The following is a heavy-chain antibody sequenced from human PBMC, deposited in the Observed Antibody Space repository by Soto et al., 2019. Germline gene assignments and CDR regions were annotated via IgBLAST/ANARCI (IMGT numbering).Heavy chain of an antibody. CDR3: ARSQGSSTSLEIYYYYYYGMDA. J-gene: IGHJ6*02. Sequence: ASVKVSCKASGYTFTSYGISWVRQAPGQGLEWMGWISAYNGTANYAQKFQGRVTITADESTSTAYMELSSLRSEDTAVYYCARSQGSSTSLEIYYYYYYGMDAWGQGTTVTVSS. D-gene: IGHD2-2*01. V-gene: IGHV1-18*01. CDR2: ISAYNGTA. CDR1: GYTFTSYG.